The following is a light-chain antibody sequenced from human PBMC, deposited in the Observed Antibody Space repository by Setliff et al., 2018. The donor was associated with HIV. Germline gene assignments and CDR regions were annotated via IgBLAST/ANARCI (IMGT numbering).Light chain of an antibody. V-gene: IGLV2-14*01. J-gene: IGLJ1*01. Sequence: QSALAQPASVSGSPGQSITISCTGTSSDIGGYSYVSWYQQHPGKAPKLIICEVTNRPSGVSNRFSGSKSGNTASLTISGLQAEDEADYYCSSYAISNTLPFGTGTKVTVL. CDR3: SSYAISNTLP. CDR2: EVT. CDR1: SSDIGGYSY.